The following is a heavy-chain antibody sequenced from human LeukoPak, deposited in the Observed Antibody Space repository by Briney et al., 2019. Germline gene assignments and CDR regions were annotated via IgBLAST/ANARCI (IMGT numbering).Heavy chain of an antibody. CDR3: ARGPRNDP. V-gene: IGHV1-8*01. J-gene: IGHJ5*02. Sequence: ASVKVSCKTSGYPFTTWEINWVRQAAGQGLEWMGWVHPNGGNTAYAQKFQGRVTMTRDTSISTAYMELSGLTSDDTAVYFCARGPRNDPWGQGTLVTVSS. CDR2: VHPNGGNT. CDR1: GYPFTTWE. D-gene: IGHD1-14*01.